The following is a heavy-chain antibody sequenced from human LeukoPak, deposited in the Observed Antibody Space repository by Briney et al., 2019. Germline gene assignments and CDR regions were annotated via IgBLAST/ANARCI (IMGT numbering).Heavy chain of an antibody. V-gene: IGHV3-7*01. Sequence: GGSLRLSSAGSGFTFNSYWMSWVRQAPGKGLEWVANIKQDGSEKDYLDSVKGRFTISRDNTKNSLYLQMNSLRAEDTAVYYCTRGRRTNEYWGQGTLVTVSS. CDR1: GFTFNSYW. D-gene: IGHD1-1*01. CDR2: IKQDGSEK. J-gene: IGHJ4*02. CDR3: TRGRRTNEY.